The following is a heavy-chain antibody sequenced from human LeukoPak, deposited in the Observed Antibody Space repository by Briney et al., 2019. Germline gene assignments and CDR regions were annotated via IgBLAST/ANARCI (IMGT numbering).Heavy chain of an antibody. D-gene: IGHD2-2*01. CDR2: MYYSGST. J-gene: IGHJ4*02. Sequence: SETLSLTCTLSGGSLSSSSYYWGWIRQPPGKGLEWMGCMYYSGSTYYNQSLTSRVTLSVDTSKNQFSLKLSSVTAADTAVYYGAIVVVPAAFDCWGQGTLVTVSS. CDR3: AIVVVPAAFDC. CDR1: GGSLSSSSYY. V-gene: IGHV4-39*01.